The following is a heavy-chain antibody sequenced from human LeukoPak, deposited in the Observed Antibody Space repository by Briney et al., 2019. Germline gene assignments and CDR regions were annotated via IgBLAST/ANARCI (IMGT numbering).Heavy chain of an antibody. CDR3: AREITIPGAGGPSWFDP. D-gene: IGHD3-3*01. Sequence: GGSLRLSCAASGFTVSSNYMSWVRQAPGKGLEWVSVIYSGGSTYYADSVKGRFTISRDNSKNTLYLQMNSLRAEDTAVYYCAREITIPGAGGPSWFDPWGQGTLVTVSS. J-gene: IGHJ5*02. CDR1: GFTVSSNY. V-gene: IGHV3-66*02. CDR2: IYSGGST.